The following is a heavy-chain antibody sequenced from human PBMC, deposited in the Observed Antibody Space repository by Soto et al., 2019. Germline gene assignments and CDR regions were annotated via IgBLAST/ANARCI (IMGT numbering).Heavy chain of an antibody. D-gene: IGHD3-22*01. V-gene: IGHV4-34*01. J-gene: IGHJ6*02. Sequence: SETLSLTCAVYGGSFSGYYWSWIRQPPGKGLEWIGEINHSGSTNYNPSLKSRVTISVDTSKNKFSLKLSSVTAADTAVYYCARTTITMIPNFPHYYYYYGMDVWGQGTTVTVSS. CDR1: GGSFSGYY. CDR2: INHSGST. CDR3: ARTTITMIPNFPHYYYYYGMDV.